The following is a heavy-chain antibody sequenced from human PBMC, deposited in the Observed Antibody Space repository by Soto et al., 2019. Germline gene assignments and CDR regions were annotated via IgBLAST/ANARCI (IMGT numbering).Heavy chain of an antibody. J-gene: IGHJ4*02. Sequence: SETLSLTCTVSGGSISSGDYYWSWIRQPPGKGLEWIGYIYYRGSTYYNPSLKSRVTISADKSKTQFPLKLSSVTAADTAVSYCARDLGAYGDYYFDYWGQGTLVTVSS. CDR1: GGSISSGDYY. CDR3: ARDLGAYGDYYFDY. CDR2: IYYRGST. D-gene: IGHD4-17*01. V-gene: IGHV4-30-4*01.